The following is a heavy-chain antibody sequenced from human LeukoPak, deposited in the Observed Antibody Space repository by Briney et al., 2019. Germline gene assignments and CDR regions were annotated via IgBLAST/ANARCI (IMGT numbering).Heavy chain of an antibody. J-gene: IGHJ4*02. CDR3: VRSVGSDWGHFDF. Sequence: PGRPLRLSCAASGFNFDQYAMFWVRQAPGKGLEWVTGITWNSGTIAYADSVKGRFTISRDNAKSSLYLQMNSLRTEDTALYYCVRSVGSDWGHFDFRGQGTLVTVSS. V-gene: IGHV3-9*01. CDR1: GFNFDQYA. D-gene: IGHD7-27*01. CDR2: ITWNSGTI.